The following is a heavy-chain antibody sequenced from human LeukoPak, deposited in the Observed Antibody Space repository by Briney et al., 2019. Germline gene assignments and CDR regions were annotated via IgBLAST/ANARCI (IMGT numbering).Heavy chain of an antibody. V-gene: IGHV1-18*04. D-gene: IGHD3-10*01. Sequence: ASVKVSCKASGYSFTSYGISWVRQAPGQGLEWMGWISAYNGNTNYAQKLQGRVTMTTDTSTSTAYMELRSLRSDDTAVYYCASKELGSGSYYKVGTYYFDYWGPGTLVSVSS. J-gene: IGHJ4*02. CDR3: ASKELGSGSYYKVGTYYFDY. CDR1: GYSFTSYG. CDR2: ISAYNGNT.